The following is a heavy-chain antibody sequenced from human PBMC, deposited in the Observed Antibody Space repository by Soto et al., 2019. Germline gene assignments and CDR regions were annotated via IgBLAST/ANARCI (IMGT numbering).Heavy chain of an antibody. CDR3: ATHTWSGYVGGGGFFQH. V-gene: IGHV4-31*03. CDR1: GGSVSSGGYY. Sequence: QVQLQESGPGLVKPSQTLSLTCTVSGGSVSSGGYYCSWIRQHPVKGVEWIGYIHYSGSTYYNPSLKSRLTISVDTSQNQFSLKLTSVTAADTATYYSATHTWSGYVGGGGFFQHWGQGTLVTGSS. CDR2: IHYSGST. J-gene: IGHJ1*01. D-gene: IGHD3-3*01.